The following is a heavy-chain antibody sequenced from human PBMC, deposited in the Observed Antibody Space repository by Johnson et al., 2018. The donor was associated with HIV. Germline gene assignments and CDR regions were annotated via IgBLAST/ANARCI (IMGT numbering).Heavy chain of an antibody. CDR2: IKQDGSEK. V-gene: IGHV3-7*01. CDR1: GLTFSSYW. CDR3: ARVGGSYGDAFDI. J-gene: IGHJ3*02. D-gene: IGHD1-26*01. Sequence: VQLVESGGGLVQPGGSLRLSCAASGLTFSSYWMSWVRQAPGKGLEWVANIKQDGSEKYYVDSVKGRFTISRDNAKNSLYLQMNSLRAEDTAVYYCARVGGSYGDAFDIWGQGTMVTVSS.